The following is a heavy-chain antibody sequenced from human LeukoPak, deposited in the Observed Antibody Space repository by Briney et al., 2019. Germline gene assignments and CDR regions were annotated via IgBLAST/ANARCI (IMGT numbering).Heavy chain of an antibody. CDR2: IIPIFGIA. CDR3: ARDGYCSGGSCLQAKYYYYYGMDV. Sequence: SVKVSCKASGGTFSSYAISWVRQAPGQGLEWMGRIIPIFGIANYAQKFQGRVTITADKSTSTAYMELSSLRSEDTAVYYCARDGYCSGGSCLQAKYYYYYGMDVWGQGTTVTVS. J-gene: IGHJ6*02. D-gene: IGHD2-15*01. V-gene: IGHV1-69*04. CDR1: GGTFSSYA.